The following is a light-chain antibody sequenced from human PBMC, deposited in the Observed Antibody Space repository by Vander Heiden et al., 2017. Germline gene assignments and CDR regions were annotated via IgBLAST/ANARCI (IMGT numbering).Light chain of an antibody. V-gene: IGKV2D-30*01. CDR1: QSLLYRHGNTH. CDR2: KVA. CDR3: MQGSHWPYT. Sequence: MTPSPLPPPVTIGEPAPTPCRSRQSLLYRHGNTHTNWFHQRPGQSPRRLIYKVASCDSGVPDRFSGSGSGTDFTLKISRVEAEDVGIYYWMQGSHWPYTFGQRTKLEIK. J-gene: IGKJ2*01.